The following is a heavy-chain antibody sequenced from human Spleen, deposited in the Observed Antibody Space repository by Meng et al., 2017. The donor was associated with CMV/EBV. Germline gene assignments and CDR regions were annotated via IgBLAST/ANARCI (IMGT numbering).Heavy chain of an antibody. CDR1: GFTFSSYG. D-gene: IGHD1-14*01. J-gene: IGHJ3*02. CDR3: ARDLPTTDGFNI. V-gene: IGHV3-30*02. CDR2: IRYDGSNK. Sequence: GGSLRLSCAASGFTFSSYGMHWVRQAPGKGLEWVAFIRYDGSNKYYADSVKGRFTISRDNSKNTLYLQMNSLRAEDTAVYYCARDLPTTDGFNIWGQGTMVTVSS.